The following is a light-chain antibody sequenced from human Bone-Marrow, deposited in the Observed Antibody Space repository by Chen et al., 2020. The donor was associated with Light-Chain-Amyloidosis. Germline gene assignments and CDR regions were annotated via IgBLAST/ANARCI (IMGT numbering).Light chain of an antibody. CDR3: SSYTVSSTWV. CDR2: DVT. J-gene: IGLJ3*02. V-gene: IGLV2-14*03. Sequence: QSALTQPSSVSGSRGQSITISCTGSRSDVGGYNFVSWYQQLPGKAPKLLIYDVTNRPSGVSYRFSGSKSGNTASLTVSGLQAEDEADYYCSSYTVSSTWVFGGGTKLTVL. CDR1: RSDVGGYNF.